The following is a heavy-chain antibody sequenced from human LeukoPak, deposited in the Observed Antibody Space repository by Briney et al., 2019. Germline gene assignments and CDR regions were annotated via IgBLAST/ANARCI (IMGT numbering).Heavy chain of an antibody. Sequence: AASVKVTCKVSGYTLIELSMHWVRQAPGKGLEWMGGLNREGGKPVSARGFQGRFTMTEDTSTDTAYIELNSLTSEDTATYYCTTEKTWNDGFDSWGQGTLVTVSS. V-gene: IGHV1-24*01. D-gene: IGHD1-1*01. CDR1: GYTLIELS. CDR3: TTEKTWNDGFDS. J-gene: IGHJ4*02. CDR2: LNREGGKP.